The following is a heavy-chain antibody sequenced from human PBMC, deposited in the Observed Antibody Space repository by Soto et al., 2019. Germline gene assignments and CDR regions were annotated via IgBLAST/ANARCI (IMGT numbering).Heavy chain of an antibody. D-gene: IGHD2-15*01. CDR1: GGSISSYY. CDR3: ASVVAGYDYMDV. V-gene: IGHV4-59*01. CDR2: IYYSGST. J-gene: IGHJ6*03. Sequence: QGQLQESGPGLVKPSETLSLTCTVSGGSISSYYWSWIRQPPGKGLEWIGDIYYSGSTNYKPSLKSRVTISVDTSKNQFSLKLSSVTAADTAVYYCASVVAGYDYMDVWGKGTTVTVSS.